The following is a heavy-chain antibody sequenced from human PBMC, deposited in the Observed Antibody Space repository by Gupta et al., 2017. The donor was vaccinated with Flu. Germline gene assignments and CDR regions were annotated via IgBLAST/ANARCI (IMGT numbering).Heavy chain of an antibody. D-gene: IGHD3-16*01. CDR3: AKEIFGDHDYYLDH. Sequence: EVQLLESGGGLVQPGGSLRLSCAVSGLTFNNYTIDWVHQAPGKGLEWVSGISGDEGSTHYANSVKGRFTISRDTSKNRVHLQMNSLRAEDTAVYYCAKEIFGDHDYYLDHWGQGTLVTVSS. CDR2: ISGDEGST. J-gene: IGHJ4*02. CDR1: GLTFNNYT. V-gene: IGHV3-23*01.